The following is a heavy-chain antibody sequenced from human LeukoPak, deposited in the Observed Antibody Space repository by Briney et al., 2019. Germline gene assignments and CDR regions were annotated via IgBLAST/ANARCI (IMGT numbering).Heavy chain of an antibody. CDR1: GFTFSSYA. CDR3: AKDPTATIFGVVITYYFDY. CDR2: ISGSGGSK. V-gene: IGHV3-23*01. J-gene: IGHJ4*02. Sequence: PGGSLRLSCAASGFTFSSYAMSWVRQAPGKGLEWVSAISGSGGSKYYADSVKGRFTISRDNSKNTLYLQMNSLSAEDTAVYYCAKDPTATIFGVVITYYFDYWGQGTLVTVSS. D-gene: IGHD3-3*01.